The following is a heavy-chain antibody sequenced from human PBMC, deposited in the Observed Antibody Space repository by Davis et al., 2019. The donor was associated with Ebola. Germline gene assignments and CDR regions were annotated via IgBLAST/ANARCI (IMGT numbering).Heavy chain of an antibody. D-gene: IGHD6-6*01. CDR3: ARFGVQRIAALYYYYGMDV. V-gene: IGHV4-34*01. CDR1: GGSFSGYY. J-gene: IGHJ6*02. Sequence: SETLSLTCAVYGGSFSGYYWSWIRQPPGKGLEWIGEINHSGSTNYNPSLKSRVTISVDTSKNQFSLKLSSVTAADTSVYYCARFGVQRIAALYYYYGMDVWGQGTTVTVSS. CDR2: INHSGST.